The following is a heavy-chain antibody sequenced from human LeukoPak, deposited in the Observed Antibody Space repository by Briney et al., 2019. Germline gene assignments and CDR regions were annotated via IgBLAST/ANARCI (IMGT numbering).Heavy chain of an antibody. J-gene: IGHJ4*02. CDR3: AALWFGEFHSFDY. CDR2: IYSGGST. CDR1: RFTVSSIY. V-gene: IGHV3-66*01. Sequence: AGSLRFSCAASRFTVSSIYMSWVRQAPGKGLEWVSVIYSGGSTYYADSVKGRFTISRDNSKNTLYLQMNSLRAEDTAVYYCAALWFGEFHSFDYWGQGTLVTVSS. D-gene: IGHD3-10*01.